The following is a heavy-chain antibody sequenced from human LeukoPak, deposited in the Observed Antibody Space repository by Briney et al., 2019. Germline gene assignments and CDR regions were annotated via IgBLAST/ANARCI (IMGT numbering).Heavy chain of an antibody. CDR1: GFTISTFA. CDR2: IDSASSHI. Sequence: GESLRLSCAASGFTISTFAMNWLGQAPGKGREGFSYIDSASSHIYYAPSVRGRFTISRDNEPNSVFLQLHSLGAEDTAVYYSARDPEYYRRMGYFDYWGQGILVTVPS. CDR3: ARDPEYYRRMGYFDY. D-gene: IGHD1-26*01. V-gene: IGHV3-21*01. J-gene: IGHJ4*02.